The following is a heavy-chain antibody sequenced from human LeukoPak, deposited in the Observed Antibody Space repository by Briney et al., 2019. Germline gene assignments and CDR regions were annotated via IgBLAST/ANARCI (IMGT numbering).Heavy chain of an antibody. D-gene: IGHD6-13*01. J-gene: IGHJ6*02. CDR2: ISYDGSNK. Sequence: GGSLRLSCAASGFTLSSYGMHWVRQAPGKGLEWVAVISYDGSNKYYADSVKGRFTISRDNSKNTLYLQMNSLRAEDTAVYYCAKDQTSSSSWYWDDYYYYGMDVWGQGTTVTVSS. V-gene: IGHV3-30*18. CDR1: GFTLSSYG. CDR3: AKDQTSSSSWYWDDYYYYGMDV.